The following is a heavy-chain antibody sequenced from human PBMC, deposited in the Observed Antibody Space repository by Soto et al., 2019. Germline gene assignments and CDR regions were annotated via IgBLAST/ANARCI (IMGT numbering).Heavy chain of an antibody. CDR1: GYTFNTYA. Sequence: GASVKVSCKSSGYTFNTYAITWVRQAPGQGLEWMGWISAYSGNTNYAQKIQGRVTITADESTSTAYMELSSLRSEDTAVYYCAREPGYRYGYLDYWGQGTLVTVSS. V-gene: IGHV1-18*01. CDR3: AREPGYRYGYLDY. CDR2: ISAYSGNT. D-gene: IGHD5-18*01. J-gene: IGHJ4*02.